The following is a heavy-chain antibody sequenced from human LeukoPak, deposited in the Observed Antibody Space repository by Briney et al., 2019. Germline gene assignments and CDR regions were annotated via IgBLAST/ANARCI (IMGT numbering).Heavy chain of an antibody. CDR3: ARDHGGHYYDSSGYYFHYYGMDV. J-gene: IGHJ6*02. CDR2: IIPIFGTA. Sequence: PGGSLRLSCAASGGTFSSYAISWVRQAPGQGLEWMGGIIPIFGTANCAQKFQGRVTITADESTSTAYMELSSLRSEDAAVYYCARDHGGHYYDSSGYYFHYYGMDVWGQGTTVTVSS. CDR1: GGTFSSYA. D-gene: IGHD3-22*01. V-gene: IGHV1-69*01.